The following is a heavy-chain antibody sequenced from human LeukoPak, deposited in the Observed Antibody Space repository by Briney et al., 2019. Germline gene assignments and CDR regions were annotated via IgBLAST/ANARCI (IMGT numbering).Heavy chain of an antibody. V-gene: IGHV3-48*03. CDR3: ARDQPDCSGSSCYSVLLDY. Sequence: PGGSLRLSCAASGFTFSSYEMNWVRQAPGKGLEWVSYISSSGSTIYYADSVKGRFTISRDNAKNSLYLQMNSLRAEDTAVYYCARDQPDCSGSSCYSVLLDYWGQGTLVTVSS. J-gene: IGHJ4*02. D-gene: IGHD2-15*01. CDR2: ISSSGSTI. CDR1: GFTFSSYE.